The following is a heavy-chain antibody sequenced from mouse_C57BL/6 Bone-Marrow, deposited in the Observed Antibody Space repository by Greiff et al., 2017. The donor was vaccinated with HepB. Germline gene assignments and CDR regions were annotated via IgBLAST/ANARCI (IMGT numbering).Heavy chain of an antibody. D-gene: IGHD2-3*01. CDR2: ISYSGST. J-gene: IGHJ2*01. V-gene: IGHV3-8*01. CDR3: ARSIYDGYYVGYFDY. CDR1: GYSITSDY. Sequence: EVMLVESGPGLAKPSQTLSLTCSVTGYSITSDYWNWIRKFPGNKLEYMGYISYSGSTYYNPSLKSRISITRDTSKNQYYLQLNSVTTEDTATYYCARSIYDGYYVGYFDYWGQGTTLTVSS.